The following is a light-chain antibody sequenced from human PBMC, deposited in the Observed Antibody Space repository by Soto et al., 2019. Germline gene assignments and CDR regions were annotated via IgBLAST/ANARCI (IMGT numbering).Light chain of an antibody. Sequence: DIQMTQSPSTLSASVGDRVIITCRASQSISTWLAWYQQRPGQAPNLLIYKASTLQSGVPSRFSGSGSGTEFTLTISSLQPDDFATYYCQQYNSYGLTFDGGTKVEIK. CDR1: QSISTW. CDR3: QQYNSYGLT. V-gene: IGKV1-5*03. CDR2: KAS. J-gene: IGKJ4*01.